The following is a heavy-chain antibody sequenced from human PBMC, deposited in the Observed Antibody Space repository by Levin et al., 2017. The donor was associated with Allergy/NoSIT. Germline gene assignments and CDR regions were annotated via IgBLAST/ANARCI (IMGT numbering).Heavy chain of an antibody. D-gene: IGHD1-26*01. Sequence: QTGGSLRLSCAASGFAFSSYSIHWVRQAPGKGLEAVAVITKDGKKTYYADAVRGRFTISRDNSRNTLYLQMNSLGPEDTAVYYCARPTRVGGTYYDAFDVWGQGTMVTVSS. CDR2: ITKDGKKT. J-gene: IGHJ3*01. CDR3: ARPTRVGGTYYDAFDV. CDR1: GFAFSSYS. V-gene: IGHV3-30*04.